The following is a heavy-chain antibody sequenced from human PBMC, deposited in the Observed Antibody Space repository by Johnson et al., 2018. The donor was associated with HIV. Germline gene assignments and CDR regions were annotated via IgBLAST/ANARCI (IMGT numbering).Heavy chain of an antibody. CDR1: GFTFDDYA. CDR2: ISWNSGSI. CDR3: AKSSSAYAFDI. Sequence: VQLVESGGGLVQPGRSLRLSCAASGFTFDDYAMHWVRQAPGKGLEWVSGISWNSGSIGYAVSVKGRFTISRDNAKNSLYLQMNSLRAEDTALYYCAKSSSAYAFDIWGQGTMVTVSS. J-gene: IGHJ3*02. V-gene: IGHV3-9*01. D-gene: IGHD6-13*01.